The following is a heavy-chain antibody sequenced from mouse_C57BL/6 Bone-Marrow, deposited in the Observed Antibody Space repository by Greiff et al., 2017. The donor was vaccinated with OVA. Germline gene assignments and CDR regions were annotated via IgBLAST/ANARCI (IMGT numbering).Heavy chain of an antibody. CDR1: GYTFTGYW. J-gene: IGHJ4*01. D-gene: IGHD1-1*01. V-gene: IGHV1-9*01. CDR2: ILPGSGST. CDR3: ARDGIWYDGSSYFYYYAMDY. Sequence: QVQLQQSGAELMKPGASVKLSCKATGYTFTGYWIEWVKQRPGHGLEWIGEILPGSGSTNYNEKFKGKATFTADTSSNTAYMQLSSLTTEDSAIYYCARDGIWYDGSSYFYYYAMDYWGQGTSVTVSS.